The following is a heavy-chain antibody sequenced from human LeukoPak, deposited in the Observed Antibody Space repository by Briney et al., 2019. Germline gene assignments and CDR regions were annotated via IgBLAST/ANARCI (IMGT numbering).Heavy chain of an antibody. J-gene: IGHJ4*02. CDR2: VKEDGSDK. CDR3: TKYGDDDTPGLN. V-gene: IGHV3-7*02. CDR1: GFSFSRYW. D-gene: IGHD2-21*02. Sequence: GGSLGLSCAASGFSFSRYWMTWVRQAPGKGLEWVANVKEDGSDKYYVDSVKGRFTISRDNAKNSLYLQMNSLRAEDTAVYYCTKYGDDDTPGLNWGQGTLVTVSS.